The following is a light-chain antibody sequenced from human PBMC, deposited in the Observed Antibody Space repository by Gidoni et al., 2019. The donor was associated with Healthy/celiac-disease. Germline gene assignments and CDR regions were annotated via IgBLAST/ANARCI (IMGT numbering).Light chain of an antibody. CDR3: QQYGSSLRT. J-gene: IGKJ1*01. CDR1: QSVSSSY. Sequence: EIVLTQAPGTLSLSPGERATLSCRASQSVSSSYLAWYQQKPGQAPRLLIYGASSRATGIPDRFSGSGSGTAFPLTISRLAPEDFAVYYCQQYGSSLRTFGQGTKVEIK. CDR2: GAS. V-gene: IGKV3-20*01.